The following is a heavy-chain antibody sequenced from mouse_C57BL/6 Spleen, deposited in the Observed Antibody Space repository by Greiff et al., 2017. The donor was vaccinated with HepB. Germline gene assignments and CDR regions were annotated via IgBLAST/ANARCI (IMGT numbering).Heavy chain of an antibody. Sequence: EVQLQQSGPVLVKPGASVKMSCKASGYTFTDYYMNWVKQSHGKSLEWIGVINPYNGGTSYNQKFKGKATLTVDKSSSTAYMELNSLTSEDSAVYYCARDSSGYGAYWGQGTLVTVSA. D-gene: IGHD3-2*02. J-gene: IGHJ3*01. CDR2: INPYNGGT. V-gene: IGHV1-19*01. CDR3: ARDSSGYGAY. CDR1: GYTFTDYY.